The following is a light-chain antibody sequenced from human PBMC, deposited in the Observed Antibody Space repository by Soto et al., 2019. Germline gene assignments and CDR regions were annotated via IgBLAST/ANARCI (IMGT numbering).Light chain of an antibody. Sequence: QPVLTQPPSVSGAPGQRVTISCTGSSSSIGAGYDVQWFQHLPGTAPKLLIYGNTNRPSGVPDRFSGSKSDTSAYLAITGLQAEDEADYFCQSYDSSLSGSIFGGGTKLTVL. CDR2: GNT. CDR1: SSSIGAGYD. CDR3: QSYDSSLSGSI. V-gene: IGLV1-40*01. J-gene: IGLJ2*01.